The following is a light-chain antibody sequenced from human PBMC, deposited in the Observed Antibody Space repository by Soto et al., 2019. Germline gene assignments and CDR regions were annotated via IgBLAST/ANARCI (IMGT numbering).Light chain of an antibody. CDR2: GAS. V-gene: IGKV1-12*01. J-gene: IGKJ5*01. Sequence: DIQMTQSPSSVSASVGDTVTITCRASRGVGVWLGWYQQKPGRAPHLLIYGASGLQVGVPSRFSGSVSGADFTLTISNLQPEDFATYYCQQGYTTPITFGQGTRLE. CDR1: RGVGVW. CDR3: QQGYTTPIT.